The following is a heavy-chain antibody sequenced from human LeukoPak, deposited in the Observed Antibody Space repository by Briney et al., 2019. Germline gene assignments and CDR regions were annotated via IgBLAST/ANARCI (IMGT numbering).Heavy chain of an antibody. V-gene: IGHV4-30-2*01. CDR3: ARAASYQLLEDWFDP. J-gene: IGHJ5*02. D-gene: IGHD2-2*01. CDR1: GGSISSGGYY. Sequence: PSETLSLTCTVSGGSISSGGYYWSWIRQPPGKGLEWIGYIYHSGSTYYNPSLKSRVTISVDRSKNQFSLKPSSVTAADTAVYYCARAASYQLLEDWFDPWGQGTLVTVSS. CDR2: IYHSGST.